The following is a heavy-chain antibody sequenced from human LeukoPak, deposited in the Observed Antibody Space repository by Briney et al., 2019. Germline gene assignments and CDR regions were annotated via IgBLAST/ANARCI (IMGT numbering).Heavy chain of an antibody. J-gene: IGHJ4*02. V-gene: IGHV1-2*02. D-gene: IGHD3-3*01. Sequence: GASVKVSCKASGYTFTGYYMHWVRQAPGQGLEWMGWINPNSGGTNYAQKFQGRVTMTRDTSISTAYMELSRLRSDDTAMYYCARPGYDIWGGSFDSWGQGTLVTVSS. CDR2: INPNSGGT. CDR3: ARPGYDIWGGSFDS. CDR1: GYTFTGYY.